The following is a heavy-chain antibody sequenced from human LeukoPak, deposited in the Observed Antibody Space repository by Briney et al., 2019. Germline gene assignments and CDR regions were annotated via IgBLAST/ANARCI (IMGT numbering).Heavy chain of an antibody. V-gene: IGHV3-21*05. Sequence: GGSLRLSCTTSGFTFSTYSMNWVRQAPGKGLEWISYISSSSSYIYYADSVKGRFTISRDNAKNSLYLQMNSLRAEDTAVYYCARGVVRYFDYWGQGALVTVSS. CDR2: ISSSSSYI. CDR1: GFTFSTYS. D-gene: IGHD3-9*01. J-gene: IGHJ4*02. CDR3: ARGVVRYFDY.